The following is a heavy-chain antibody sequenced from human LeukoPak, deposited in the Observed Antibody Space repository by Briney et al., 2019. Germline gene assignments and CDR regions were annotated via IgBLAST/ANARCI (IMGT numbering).Heavy chain of an antibody. V-gene: IGHV4-59*01. CDR3: ARDLGSSSWSKEFGY. J-gene: IGHJ4*02. CDR2: IYYSGST. Sequence: PSETLSLTCTVSGGSISSYYWSWIRQPPGKGLEWIGYIYYSGSTNYNPSLKSRVTISVDTSKNQFSLRLSSVTAADTAVYYCARDLGSSSWSKEFGYWGQGTLVTVSS. D-gene: IGHD6-13*01. CDR1: GGSISSYY.